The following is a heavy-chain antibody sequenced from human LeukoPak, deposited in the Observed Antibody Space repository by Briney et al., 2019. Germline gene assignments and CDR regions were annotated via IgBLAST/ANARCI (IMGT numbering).Heavy chain of an antibody. CDR1: GFTFSSYW. J-gene: IGHJ4*02. Sequence: PGGSLRLSCAASGFTFSSYWMHWVRQAPGKGLVWVSRINSDGSSTTYADSVKGRFTISRDNAKNTLYLQMNSLRAEDTAVYYCARDQSGYSGYDWDYWGQGTLVTVSS. V-gene: IGHV3-74*01. CDR3: ARDQSGYSGYDWDY. D-gene: IGHD5-12*01. CDR2: INSDGSST.